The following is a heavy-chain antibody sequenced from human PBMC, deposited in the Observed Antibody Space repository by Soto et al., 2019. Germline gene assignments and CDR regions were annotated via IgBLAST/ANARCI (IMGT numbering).Heavy chain of an antibody. CDR3: ARGVGVTGITTILDY. V-gene: IGHV1-69*14. CDR1: GGTFGHNG. D-gene: IGHD1-1*01. Sequence: VQLVQSGTEVTKPGSSVQVSCKLSGGTFGHNGISWVRQVPGQGLEWLGGLIPVYGTVNYALKFLGKVSITADTSTSTAYIDLSGLRPEDTALYFCARGVGVTGITTILDYWGQGTLIHVSS. J-gene: IGHJ4*02. CDR2: LIPVYGTV.